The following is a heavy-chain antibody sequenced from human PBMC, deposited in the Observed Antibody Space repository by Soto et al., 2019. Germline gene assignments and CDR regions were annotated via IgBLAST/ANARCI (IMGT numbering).Heavy chain of an antibody. D-gene: IGHD6-13*01. CDR3: ARKHQYSSSWYAAMDV. V-gene: IGHV1-69*05. J-gene: IGHJ6*02. CDR2: IIPIFGTA. Sequence: QVQLVQSGAEVKKPGSSVKVSCKASGGTFSSYAISWVRQAPGQGLEWMGGIIPIFGTANYAQKFQGRVTTTXXEXTXXAYLERSSLRSEDTAVYYCARKHQYSSSWYAAMDVWGQGTTVTVSS. CDR1: GGTFSSYA.